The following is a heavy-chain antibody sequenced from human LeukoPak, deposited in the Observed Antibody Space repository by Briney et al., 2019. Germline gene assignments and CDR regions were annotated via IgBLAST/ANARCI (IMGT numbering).Heavy chain of an antibody. CDR2: IYYSGST. Sequence: SETLSLTCTVSGGSISSSSYYWGWIRQPPGKGLEWIESIYYSGSTYYNPSLKSPVTMSVDTAKKQFSLNLGSVTASDTAVYYCVRRTTGTYADAFDMWGQGTLVTISS. J-gene: IGHJ3*02. D-gene: IGHD1-1*01. CDR3: VRRTTGTYADAFDM. CDR1: GGSISSSSYY. V-gene: IGHV4-39*01.